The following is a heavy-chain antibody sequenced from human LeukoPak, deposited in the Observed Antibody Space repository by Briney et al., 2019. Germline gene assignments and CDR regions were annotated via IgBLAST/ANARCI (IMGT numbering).Heavy chain of an antibody. V-gene: IGHV1-69*13. Sequence: SVKVSCKASGGTFSSYAISWVRQAPGQGLEWMGGIIPIFGTANYAQKFQGRVTITAVESMSTAYMELSSLRSEDTAVYYCARGWLAETMVVTPYNYWGQGTLVTVSS. CDR1: GGTFSSYA. CDR2: IIPIFGTA. J-gene: IGHJ4*02. CDR3: ARGWLAETMVVTPYNY. D-gene: IGHD2-21*02.